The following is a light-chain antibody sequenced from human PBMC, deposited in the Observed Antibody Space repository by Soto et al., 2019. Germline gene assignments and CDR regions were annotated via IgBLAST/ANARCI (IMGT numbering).Light chain of an antibody. J-gene: IGLJ2*01. Sequence: QPVLTQSPSASASLGASVKLTCTLSSGHSSYAIAWHQQQPEKGPRYLMKLNSDGSHSKGDGIPDRFSGSSSGAVRYLTISSLQSEDEADYYCQTWGTGIHVVFGGGTKLTVL. CDR1: SGHSSYA. V-gene: IGLV4-69*01. CDR3: QTWGTGIHVV. CDR2: LNSDGSH.